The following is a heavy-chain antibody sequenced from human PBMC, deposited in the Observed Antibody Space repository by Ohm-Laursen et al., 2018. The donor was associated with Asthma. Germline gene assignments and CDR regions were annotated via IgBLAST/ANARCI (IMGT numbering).Heavy chain of an antibody. D-gene: IGHD5-18*01. CDR2: INSDGSST. Sequence: SLRLSCAASGLTSNSYWMHWVRQAPGKGLVWVSRINSDGSSTSYADSVKGRFTISRDNAKNTLYLQMNSLRAEDTAVYYCARGHGGIQRWLSYQCDNWGQGALVTVSS. CDR3: ARGHGGIQRWLSYQCDN. J-gene: IGHJ4*02. V-gene: IGHV3-74*01. CDR1: GLTSNSYW.